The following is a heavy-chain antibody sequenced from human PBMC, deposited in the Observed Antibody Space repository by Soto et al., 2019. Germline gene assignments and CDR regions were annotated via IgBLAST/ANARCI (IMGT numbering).Heavy chain of an antibody. CDR2: INYSVAT. CDR3: ARLAYSGYLQT. V-gene: IGHV4-39*02. CDR1: GDSISTSSYY. J-gene: IGHJ1*01. Sequence: SETLSLTCDVSGDSISTSSYYCGWLRQPPGKGLEWIASINYSVATYYNPSLQSRVTISVDTSNNRFALTVSSLTAADTAVYFCARLAYSGYLQTWGQGSLVTVSS. D-gene: IGHD1-26*01.